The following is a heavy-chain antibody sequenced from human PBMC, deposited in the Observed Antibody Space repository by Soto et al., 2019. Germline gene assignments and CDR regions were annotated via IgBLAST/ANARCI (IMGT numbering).Heavy chain of an antibody. CDR3: ARGPSGRYFDWPYLGWFDP. D-gene: IGHD3-9*01. V-gene: IGHV4-59*01. CDR2: IYYSGST. CDR1: GGSISSYY. Sequence: LSLTCTVSGGSISSYYWSWIRQPPGKGLEWIGYIYYSGSTDYNPSLKSRVTISVDTSKNQFSLKLSSVTAADTAVYYCARGPSGRYFDWPYLGWFDPWGQGTLVTVSS. J-gene: IGHJ5*02.